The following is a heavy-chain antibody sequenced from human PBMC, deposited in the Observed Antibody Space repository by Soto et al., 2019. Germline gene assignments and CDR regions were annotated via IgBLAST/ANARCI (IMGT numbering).Heavy chain of an antibody. CDR1: GLTFTSYG. Sequence: EVQLLESGGGWLRPGGSLRLPCAGTGLTFTSYGFNGFPKAPGKGLEWVSTIRGGAGNANYADSVKGRFTISRDDSTNTVHLQMNSLRPEDTAVYYCAKHLWFGESVFDPWGQGTLVIVSS. V-gene: IGHV3-23*01. CDR3: AKHLWFGESVFDP. CDR2: IRGGAGNA. J-gene: IGHJ5*02. D-gene: IGHD3-10*01.